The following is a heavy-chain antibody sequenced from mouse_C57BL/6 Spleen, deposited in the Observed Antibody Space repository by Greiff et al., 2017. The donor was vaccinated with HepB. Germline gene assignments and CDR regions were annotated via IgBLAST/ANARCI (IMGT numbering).Heavy chain of an antibody. CDR3: ARHGNTTVVFDY. CDR1: GFTFSSYG. J-gene: IGHJ2*01. CDR2: ISSGGSYT. V-gene: IGHV5-6*01. D-gene: IGHD1-1*01. Sequence: EVKVVESGGDLVKPGGSLKLSCAASGFTFSSYGMSWVRQTPDKRLAWVATISSGGSYTYYPDSVKGRFTISRDNAKNTLYLQMSSLKSEDTAMYYCARHGNTTVVFDYWGQGTTLTVSS.